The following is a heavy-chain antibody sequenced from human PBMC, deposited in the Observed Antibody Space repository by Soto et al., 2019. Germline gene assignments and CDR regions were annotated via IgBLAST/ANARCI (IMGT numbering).Heavy chain of an antibody. D-gene: IGHD3-3*01. Sequence: QVQLQESGPGLVKPSQTLSLTCTVSGGSISRGDYYWSWIRQHPGKGLEWIGYIYYSGSTYYNPSLQSRVTISVDTSKNQFSLKLSSVTAADTAVYYCARWWSGSRQGFDPWGQRTLVTVSS. CDR2: IYYSGST. J-gene: IGHJ5*02. V-gene: IGHV4-31*03. CDR1: GGSISRGDYY. CDR3: ARWWSGSRQGFDP.